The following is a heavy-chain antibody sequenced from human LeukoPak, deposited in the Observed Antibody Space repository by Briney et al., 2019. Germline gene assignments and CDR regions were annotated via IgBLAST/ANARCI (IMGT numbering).Heavy chain of an antibody. CDR3: GRETRAASGYSLDL. Sequence: PSGTLSLTCTASSVSIGGYYWTWIRQPPGKGLEWIGYIYISGSNNYNPSLQSRVTISLGASKSQFSLRLNSVTAADTAVYYCGRETRAASGYSLDLWGRGTLVTVSS. CDR1: SVSIGGYY. D-gene: IGHD3-3*01. V-gene: IGHV4-4*09. J-gene: IGHJ2*01. CDR2: IYISGSN.